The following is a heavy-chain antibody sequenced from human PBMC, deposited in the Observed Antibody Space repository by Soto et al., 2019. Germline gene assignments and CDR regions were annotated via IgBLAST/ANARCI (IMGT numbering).Heavy chain of an antibody. CDR3: ASASIAAAGDYYYYGMDV. CDR2: IYGGGST. V-gene: IGHV3-53*01. Sequence: PVGSLRLSCAASWFTVSSNYMSWVRQAPGKGLEWVSVIYGGGSTYYADSVKGRFTISRDNSKNTLYLQMNSLRAEDTAVYYCASASIAAAGDYYYYGMDVWGQGTTVTVSS. CDR1: WFTVSSNY. J-gene: IGHJ6*02. D-gene: IGHD6-13*01.